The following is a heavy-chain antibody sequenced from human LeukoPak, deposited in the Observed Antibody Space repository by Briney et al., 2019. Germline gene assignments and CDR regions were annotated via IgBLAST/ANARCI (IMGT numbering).Heavy chain of an antibody. V-gene: IGHV3-23*01. D-gene: IGHD3-10*01. CDR3: AKLFESGTYGAFDY. J-gene: IGHJ4*02. CDR2: ITATSSST. Sequence: AGGSLRLSCAASGFTFSSYGMSWVRQAPGKGLEWVSAITATSSSTHDADSVQGRFAISRDNSKNTLYLQMNSLRPEDTAIYYCAKLFESGTYGAFDYWGQGTLVTVSS. CDR1: GFTFSSYG.